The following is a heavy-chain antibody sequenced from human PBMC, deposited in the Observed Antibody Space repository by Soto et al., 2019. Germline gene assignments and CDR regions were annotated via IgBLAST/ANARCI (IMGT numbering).Heavy chain of an antibody. CDR3: ANIDGDYDFWSGYYDGMDV. V-gene: IGHV3-23*01. D-gene: IGHD3-3*01. CDR1: GFTFSNYA. CDR2: ISGSGGST. Sequence: GGSLRLSCAASGFTFSNYAMNWVRQAPEKGLEWVSAISGSGGSTYYADSVKGRFTISRDNSKNTLYLQMNSLRAEDTAVYYCANIDGDYDFWSGYYDGMDVWGQGTTVTVSS. J-gene: IGHJ6*02.